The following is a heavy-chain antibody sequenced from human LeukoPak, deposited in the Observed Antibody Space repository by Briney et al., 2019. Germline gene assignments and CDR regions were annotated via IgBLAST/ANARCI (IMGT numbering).Heavy chain of an antibody. CDR3: ARWGPIDLWTDY. Sequence: ASVKVSCKASGYTFTSYGISWVRQAPGQGLEWMGWISAYNGKTDCAQKFQGRVTMTTDTSTSTAYMELRSLRFDDTAVYYCARWGPIDLWTDYWGQGTRVTVSS. V-gene: IGHV1-18*01. D-gene: IGHD7-27*01. CDR1: GYTFTSYG. J-gene: IGHJ4*02. CDR2: ISAYNGKT.